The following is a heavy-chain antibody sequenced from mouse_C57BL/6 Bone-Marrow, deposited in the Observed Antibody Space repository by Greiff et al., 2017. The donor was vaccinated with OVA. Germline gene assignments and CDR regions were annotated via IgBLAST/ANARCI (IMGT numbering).Heavy chain of an antibody. CDR2: IHPNSGST. Sequence: QVQLQQPGAELVKPGASVKLSCKASGYTFTSYWMHWVKQRPGQGLEWIGMIHPNSGSTNYNEKFKSKATLTVDKSSSTAYMQLSSLTSEDSAVYYCARWDLGSSHCDCWGQGTTLTVSS. D-gene: IGHD1-1*01. V-gene: IGHV1-64*01. J-gene: IGHJ2*01. CDR3: ARWDLGSSHCDC. CDR1: GYTFTSYW.